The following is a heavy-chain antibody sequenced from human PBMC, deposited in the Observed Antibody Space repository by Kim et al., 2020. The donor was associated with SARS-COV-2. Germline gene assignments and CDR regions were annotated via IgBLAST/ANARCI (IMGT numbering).Heavy chain of an antibody. Sequence: GGSRRLSCVASGFTFEHYYMSWVRQAPGKGLEWVANIMQDGSDKVYVDSVKGRFTISRDNAKRSLYLQLNSLRVEDTAMYYCARVKTGTTPWFDSWGLGTLVTVSS. V-gene: IGHV3-7*01. CDR1: GFTFEHYY. CDR3: ARVKTGTTPWFDS. CDR2: IMQDGSDK. J-gene: IGHJ5*01. D-gene: IGHD1-1*01.